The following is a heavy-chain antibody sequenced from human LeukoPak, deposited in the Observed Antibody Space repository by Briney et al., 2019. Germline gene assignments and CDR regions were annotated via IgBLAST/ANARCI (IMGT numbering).Heavy chain of an antibody. CDR1: GFTFSSYA. CDR2: ISGSGGST. J-gene: IGHJ6*03. Sequence: GGSLRLSCAASGFTFSSYAMSWVRQAPGKGLEWVSAISGSGGSTYYADSVKGRFTISRDNSKNSLYLQMNSLRAEDTAVYYCARSGRGVDSFYFYMDVWGKGTTVTVSS. CDR3: ARSGRGVDSFYFYMDV. D-gene: IGHD3-10*01. V-gene: IGHV3-23*01.